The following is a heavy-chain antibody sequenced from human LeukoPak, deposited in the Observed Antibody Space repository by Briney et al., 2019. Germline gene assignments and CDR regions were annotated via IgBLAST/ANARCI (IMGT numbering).Heavy chain of an antibody. V-gene: IGHV3-21*01. CDR2: ISSSSSYI. D-gene: IGHD3-22*01. J-gene: IGHJ3*02. CDR3: AREKPYYYDSSGYPDAFDI. CDR1: GFTSSSYS. Sequence: PGGSLRLSCAASGFTSSSYSMNWVRQAPGKGLEWVSSISSSSSYIYYADSVKGRFTISRDNAKNSLYLQMNSLRAEDTAVYYCAREKPYYYDSSGYPDAFDIWGQGTMVTVSS.